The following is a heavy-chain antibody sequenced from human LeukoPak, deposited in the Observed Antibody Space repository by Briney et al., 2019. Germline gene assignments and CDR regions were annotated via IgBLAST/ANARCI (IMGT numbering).Heavy chain of an antibody. CDR1: GFTFSSYW. CDR3: ARDSSGYYPLEYFQH. CDR2: IKQDGSEK. D-gene: IGHD3-22*01. J-gene: IGHJ1*01. Sequence: GGSLRLSCAASGFTFSSYWMNWVRQAPGKGLEWVANIKQDGSEKYYVDSVKGRFTISRDNAKNSLYLQMYSLRAEDTAVYYCARDSSGYYPLEYFQHWGQGTLVTVSS. V-gene: IGHV3-7*01.